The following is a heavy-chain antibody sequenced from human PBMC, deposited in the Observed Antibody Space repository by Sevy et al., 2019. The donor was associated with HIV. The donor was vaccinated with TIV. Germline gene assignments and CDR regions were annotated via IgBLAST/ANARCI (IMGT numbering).Heavy chain of an antibody. V-gene: IGHV1-2*06. CDR3: ARRVGFLNFWSPYYTLREYFQH. Sequence: ASVKVSCKGSGYNFTGDYIHWVRQAPGQGPEWMGRIVTNSDGTSYAGEFQGRVTMTRDTSISTAYMELTGLKSDDTAVYYCARRVGFLNFWSPYYTLREYFQHWGQGTLVTVSS. J-gene: IGHJ1*01. CDR1: GYNFTGDY. CDR2: IVTNSDGT. D-gene: IGHD3-3*01.